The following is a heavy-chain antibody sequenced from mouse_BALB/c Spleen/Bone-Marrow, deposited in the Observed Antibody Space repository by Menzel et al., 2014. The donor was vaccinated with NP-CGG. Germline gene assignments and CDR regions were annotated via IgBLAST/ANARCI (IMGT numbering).Heavy chain of an antibody. J-gene: IGHJ4*01. V-gene: IGHV5-17*02. Sequence: EVKVEESGGGLVQPGGSRKLSCAASGFTFGSFGMHWVRQAPEKGLEWVAYISNGSSTIYYADTVKGRFTISRDNPKNTLFLQMTSLRSEDTAMYYCARKGAMITHYYAMDYWGQGTSVTVSS. CDR3: ARKGAMITHYYAMDY. CDR2: ISNGSSTI. D-gene: IGHD2-4*01. CDR1: GFTFGSFG.